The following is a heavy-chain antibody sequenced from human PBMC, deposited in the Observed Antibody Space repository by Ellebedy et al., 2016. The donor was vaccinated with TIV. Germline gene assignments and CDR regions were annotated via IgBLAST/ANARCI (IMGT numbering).Heavy chain of an antibody. D-gene: IGHD5-12*01. V-gene: IGHV3-21*01. Sequence: GESLKISCSASGFTFSRYSMNWVRQAPGKGLEWVSSISSISSYIYYAEPVKGRFTISRDNAKNSLYLQMNSLRAEDTAVYYCAREYSGYDFVYYYGMDVWGQGTTVTVSS. CDR2: ISSISSYI. CDR3: AREYSGYDFVYYYGMDV. CDR1: GFTFSRYS. J-gene: IGHJ6*02.